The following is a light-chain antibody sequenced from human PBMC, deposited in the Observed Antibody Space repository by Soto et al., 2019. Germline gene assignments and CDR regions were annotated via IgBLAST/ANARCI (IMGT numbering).Light chain of an antibody. Sequence: DIQMTQSPSSLSASVGDRVTITCQASQDISNYLNWYQQKPGKAPKLLIYDASNLETGVPSRFSGSGSGTDFTFTISSMQPEDIATYYGQQYDNLHPVTFGPGTKVYIK. CDR2: DAS. V-gene: IGKV1-33*01. CDR1: QDISNY. J-gene: IGKJ3*01. CDR3: QQYDNLHPVT.